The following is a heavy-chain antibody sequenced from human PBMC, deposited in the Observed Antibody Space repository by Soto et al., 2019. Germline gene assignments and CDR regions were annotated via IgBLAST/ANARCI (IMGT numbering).Heavy chain of an antibody. Sequence: QVQLVQSGAEVKKPGSSVKVSCKASGGTFSDYAINWVRQAPGQGLEWMGGIIPMFRTVNYGQKFQGGVTISADESTTTVFMEVTSLTADDTADSYCARDRSSGSYFFDHWGQGTRITVSS. CDR3: ARDRSSGSYFFDH. V-gene: IGHV1-69*01. J-gene: IGHJ4*02. CDR2: IIPMFRTV. D-gene: IGHD3-10*01. CDR1: GGTFSDYA.